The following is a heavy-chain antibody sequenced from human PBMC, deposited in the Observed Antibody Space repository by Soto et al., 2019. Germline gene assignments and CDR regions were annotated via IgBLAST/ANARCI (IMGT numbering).Heavy chain of an antibody. CDR2: IYPGDSDT. J-gene: IGHJ6*02. CDR3: ARAGSRGYDPTAPHYYYGMDV. D-gene: IGHD5-12*01. CDR1: GYSFTSYW. V-gene: IGHV5-51*01. Sequence: PGESLKISCKGSGYSFTSYWIGWVRQMPGKGLECMGIIYPGDSDTRYSPSFQGQVTISADKSISTAYLQWSSLKASDTAMYYCARAGSRGYDPTAPHYYYGMDVWGQGTTVTVSS.